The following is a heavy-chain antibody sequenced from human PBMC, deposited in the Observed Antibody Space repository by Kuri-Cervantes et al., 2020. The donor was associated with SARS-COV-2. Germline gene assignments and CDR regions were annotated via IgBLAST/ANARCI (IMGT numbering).Heavy chain of an antibody. CDR3: ASHRSGYPNWFDP. CDR2: IYYSGST. Sequence: GSLRLSCTVSGGSISSHYWSWIRQPPGKGLEWIGYIYYSGSTNYNPSLKSRVTISVDTSKNQFSLKLSSVTAADTAVYYCASHRSGYPNWFDPWGQGTLVTVSS. V-gene: IGHV4-59*11. D-gene: IGHD3-3*01. CDR1: GGSISSHY. J-gene: IGHJ5*02.